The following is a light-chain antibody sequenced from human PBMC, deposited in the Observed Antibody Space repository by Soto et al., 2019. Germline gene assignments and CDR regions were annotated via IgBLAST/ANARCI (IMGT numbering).Light chain of an antibody. CDR1: QSISSW. V-gene: IGKV1-5*03. CDR2: KAS. Sequence: DIKMTQSPSTLSASVGARVTITCRASQSISSWLAWYQQKPGKAPKLLIYKASSLESGVPSRFSGSGSGTEFTLTISSLQPDDFATYYCQQYNNYPCTFGQGTKVEIK. CDR3: QQYNNYPCT. J-gene: IGKJ1*01.